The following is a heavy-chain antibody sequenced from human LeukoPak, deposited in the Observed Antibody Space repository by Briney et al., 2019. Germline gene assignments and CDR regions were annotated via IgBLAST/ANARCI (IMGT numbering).Heavy chain of an antibody. CDR3: ARIGADYDILTGYYDDHYYGMDV. CDR1: GGSSSGYY. J-gene: IGHJ6*02. D-gene: IGHD3-9*01. V-gene: IGHV4-34*01. Sequence: SETLSLTCAVYGGSSSGYYWSWIRQPPGKGLEWIGEINHSGSTNYNPSLKSRVTISVDTSRNQFSLKLSSVTAADTAVYYCARIGADYDILTGYYDDHYYGMDVWGQGTTVTVSS. CDR2: INHSGST.